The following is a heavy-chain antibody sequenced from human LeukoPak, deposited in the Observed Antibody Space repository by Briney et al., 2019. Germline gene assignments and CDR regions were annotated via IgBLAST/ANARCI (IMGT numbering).Heavy chain of an antibody. D-gene: IGHD6-13*01. J-gene: IGHJ5*02. CDR2: MNPNSGNT. CDR1: GYTFTSYD. Sequence: ASVKVSCKASGYTFTSYDINWVRQATGQGPEWMGWMNPNSGNTGYARKFQGRVTITRNTSISTAYMELSSLRSEDTAVYYCARGPPSYSSSSYWFDPWGQGTLVTVSS. CDR3: ARGPPSYSSSSYWFDP. V-gene: IGHV1-8*03.